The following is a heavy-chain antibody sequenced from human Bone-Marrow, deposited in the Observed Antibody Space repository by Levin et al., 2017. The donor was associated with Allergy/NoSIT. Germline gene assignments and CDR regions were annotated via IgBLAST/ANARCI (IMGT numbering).Heavy chain of an antibody. J-gene: IGHJ4*02. Sequence: SGPTLVKPTQTLTLTCTFSGFLLSTPGMRVSWIRQPPGKALEWLARIDWDDEKFFSTSLKTRLTISKDTSKNQVVLTMTTMDPVDTATYYCARTIAYSYGSYYFDYWGQGTLVTVSS. V-gene: IGHV2-70*04. CDR1: GFLLSTPGMR. D-gene: IGHD5-18*01. CDR3: ARTIAYSYGSYYFDY. CDR2: IDWDDEK.